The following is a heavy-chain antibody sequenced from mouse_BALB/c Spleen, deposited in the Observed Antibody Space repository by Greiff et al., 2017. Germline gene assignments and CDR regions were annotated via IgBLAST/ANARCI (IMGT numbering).Heavy chain of an antibody. D-gene: IGHD1-1*01. CDR2: IYPGGGYT. CDR3: ARFLSPYFDY. J-gene: IGHJ2*01. CDR1: GYTFTNYW. Sequence: QVQLQQSGAELVRPGTSVKMSCKAAGYTFTNYWICWVKQRPGHGLEWIGAIYPGGGYTNYNEKFNGKDTLTADTSSSTAYMQLSSLTSEDSAFYDCARFLSPYFDYWGQGTTLTVSS. V-gene: IGHV1-63*02.